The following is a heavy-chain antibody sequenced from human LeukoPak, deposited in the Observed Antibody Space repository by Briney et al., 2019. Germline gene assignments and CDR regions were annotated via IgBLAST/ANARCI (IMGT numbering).Heavy chain of an antibody. D-gene: IGHD6-19*01. J-gene: IGHJ3*02. CDR1: GITLRSYA. CDR3: VKTLISVAGTGAFDI. V-gene: IGHV3-64D*09. Sequence: GGVLRISRLGPGITLRSYAMRRVRPGPGEGLEYAPNISSNGGSTYYADSVKGRFTISRDNSKNTLYLQMSSLRAEDTAVYYCVKTLISVAGTGAFDIWGQGTMVTVSS. CDR2: ISSNGGST.